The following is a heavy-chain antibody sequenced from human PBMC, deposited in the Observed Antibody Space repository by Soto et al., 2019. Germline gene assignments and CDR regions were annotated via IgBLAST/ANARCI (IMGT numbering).Heavy chain of an antibody. J-gene: IGHJ4*02. CDR3: AHRWTWDLVY. V-gene: IGHV2-5*01. D-gene: IGHD5-12*01. CDR1: GFSLRTSGVG. Sequence: QITLKESGPTLVKPTQTLTLTCTFSGFSLRTSGVGVGWIRQPPGKALEWLAAIYWNDVKHYSPSLKSRLTITKDTSKNQVVLTLTNMDPVDTATYYCAHRWTWDLVYWGQGILVTVSS. CDR2: IYWNDVK.